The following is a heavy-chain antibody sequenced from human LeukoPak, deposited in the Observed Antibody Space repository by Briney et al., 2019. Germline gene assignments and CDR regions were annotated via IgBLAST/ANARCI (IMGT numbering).Heavy chain of an antibody. D-gene: IGHD3-22*01. CDR1: GLTVSSNY. J-gene: IGHJ6*03. CDR2: IYSGGGT. Sequence: GGSLRLSCAASGLTVSSNYMSWVRQAPGKGLEWVSVIYSGGGTYYAVSVKGRFTISRDNSKNTLYLQMNSLRAEDTAVYYCARFPDYYDSSGYHPLYYYYYMDVWGKGTTVTISS. CDR3: ARFPDYYDSSGYHPLYYYYYMDV. V-gene: IGHV3-66*01.